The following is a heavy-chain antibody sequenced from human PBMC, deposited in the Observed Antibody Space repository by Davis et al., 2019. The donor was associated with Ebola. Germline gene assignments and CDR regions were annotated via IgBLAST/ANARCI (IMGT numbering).Heavy chain of an antibody. J-gene: IGHJ5*02. Sequence: SETLSLTCTVPGGSISRHYWSWNRQPPGEGLAWIGYIHFSGTTSKNPSLKSRVTMSVDLSKNQFSLKLTSVTAADTAVYYCATQYSNGWFDPWGQGTLVTVSS. V-gene: IGHV4-59*11. CDR2: IHFSGTT. CDR1: GGSISRHY. D-gene: IGHD2/OR15-2a*01. CDR3: ATQYSNGWFDP.